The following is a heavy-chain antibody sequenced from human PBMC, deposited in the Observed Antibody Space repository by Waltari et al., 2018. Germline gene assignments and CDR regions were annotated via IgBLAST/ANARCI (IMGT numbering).Heavy chain of an antibody. CDR2: IYYSGST. V-gene: IGHV4-59*11. Sequence: QVQLQESGPGLVKPSETLSLTCTVSGGSTSSHYWSWIRQPPGKGLEWIGYIYYSGSTNYNPSLKSRVTISVDTSKNQFSLKLSSVTAADTAVYYCARVEDYYDSSGYLDYWGQGTLVTVSS. CDR3: ARVEDYYDSSGYLDY. CDR1: GGSTSSHY. J-gene: IGHJ4*02. D-gene: IGHD3-22*01.